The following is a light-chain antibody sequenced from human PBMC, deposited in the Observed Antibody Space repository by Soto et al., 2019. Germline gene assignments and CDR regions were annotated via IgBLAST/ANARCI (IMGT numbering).Light chain of an antibody. CDR1: QSIRTS. CDR2: DAS. V-gene: IGKV3-11*01. CDR3: QQRNVWPPIT. J-gene: IGKJ5*01. Sequence: EVVLTKSPATLSLSPGEGATLSCRASQSIRTSLAWYQQKPGQAPRLVIFDASNRANGVPARFGGSGSGTDFTLTINSLEPEDFAVYYCQQRNVWPPITFGQGTRLEIK.